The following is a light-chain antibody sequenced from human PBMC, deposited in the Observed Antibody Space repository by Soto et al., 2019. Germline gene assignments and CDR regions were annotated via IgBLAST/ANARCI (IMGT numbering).Light chain of an antibody. J-gene: IGLJ1*01. CDR2: DVH. Sequence: QSALTQPVSVSGSPGQSITISCTGTSSDVGGYNYVSWYQQHPGRAPKLMIFDVHNRPSGVSHRFSGSKSGNTASLTISGLQADDEADYYCSSYTSSSTYVFGTGTKLTVL. V-gene: IGLV2-14*01. CDR1: SSDVGGYNY. CDR3: SSYTSSSTYV.